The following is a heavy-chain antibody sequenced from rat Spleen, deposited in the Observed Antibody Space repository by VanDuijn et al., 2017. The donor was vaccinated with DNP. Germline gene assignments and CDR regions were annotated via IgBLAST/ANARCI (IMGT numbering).Heavy chain of an antibody. Sequence: EVQLVESGGGLVQPGRSLKLSCAVSGFTLSDYYMAWVRQGPTKGLEWVAYISYDVGNTYYRDSVKGRFTISRDNAKNTLYLQMNSLRSEDTATYYCTIYYYSGDNWFAYWGQGTLVTVSS. CDR3: TIYYYSGDNWFAY. J-gene: IGHJ3*01. D-gene: IGHD1-1*01. CDR1: GFTLSDYY. V-gene: IGHV5-20*01. CDR2: ISYDVGNT.